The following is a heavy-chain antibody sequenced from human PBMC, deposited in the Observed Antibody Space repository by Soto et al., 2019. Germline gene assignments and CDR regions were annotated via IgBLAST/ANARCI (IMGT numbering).Heavy chain of an antibody. CDR2: IYYTGNT. V-gene: IGHV4-59*01. CDR1: GGSISTYH. CDR3: ARVTVYSSGWANWNFDL. J-gene: IGHJ2*01. D-gene: IGHD6-19*01. Sequence: SETLSLTCTVSGGSISTYHWSWVRQPPGKGLEWIGEIYYTGNTNYNPSLKSRVTISVDTSKNQFSLKLSSVTAADSAVYYCARVTVYSSGWANWNFDLWGRGTLVTVSS.